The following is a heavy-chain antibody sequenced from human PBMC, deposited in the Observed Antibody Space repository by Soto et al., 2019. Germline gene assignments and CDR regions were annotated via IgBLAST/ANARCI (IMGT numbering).Heavy chain of an antibody. CDR2: LGAADDP. V-gene: IGHV3-13*05. CDR3: ARAYLGRLPRRADYYYAMDV. CDR1: GFSFRDYD. D-gene: IGHD1-26*01. J-gene: IGHJ6*02. Sequence: PGGSLRLSCAASGFSFRDYDMHWVRQPTGKGLEWVSGLGAADDPYYVASVKDRFSVSRDNAQNSLYLQMNNLRVDDTAAYYCARAYLGRLPRRADYYYAMDVWGRGTTVTVPS.